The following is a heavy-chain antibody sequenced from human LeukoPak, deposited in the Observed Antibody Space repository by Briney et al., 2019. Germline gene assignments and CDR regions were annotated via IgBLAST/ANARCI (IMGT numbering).Heavy chain of an antibody. CDR3: AKASCGGDCYPDY. CDR1: GFTFNTYA. D-gene: IGHD2-21*02. J-gene: IGHJ4*02. CDR2: ISGSGGST. Sequence: GVPLRLSCAASGFTFNTYAMSWVRQAPGKGLEWVSSISGSGGSTFYADSVKGRFTISRDNSKNTLYLQMNSLRAEDTAVYYCAKASCGGDCYPDYWGQGTLVTVSS. V-gene: IGHV3-23*01.